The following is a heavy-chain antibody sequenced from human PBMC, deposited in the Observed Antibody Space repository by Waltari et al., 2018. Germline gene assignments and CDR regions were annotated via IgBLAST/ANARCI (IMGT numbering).Heavy chain of an antibody. CDR2: IHYSGSS. CDR1: GGSTSTYY. J-gene: IGHJ6*03. V-gene: IGHV4-59*01. D-gene: IGHD1-26*01. Sequence: QVQLQESGPGLVKPSETLSLTCTVSGGSTSTYYWSWVRQSPGKGLEWIGYIHYSGSSLYNPSLRSRVAISLEPPNHPFSPRLRSVTAADAAIYYCARADTSTSYFYYYMDVWGKGTTVTVSS. CDR3: ARADTSTSYFYYYMDV.